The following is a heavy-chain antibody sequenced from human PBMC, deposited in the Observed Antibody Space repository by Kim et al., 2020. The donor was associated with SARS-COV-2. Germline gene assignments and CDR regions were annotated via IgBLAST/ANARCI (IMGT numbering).Heavy chain of an antibody. J-gene: IGHJ6*02. CDR1: GFTFGDYA. CDR3: TREGGWYVYYGMDV. D-gene: IGHD6-19*01. CDR2: IRSKAYGGTT. Sequence: GGSLRLSCTASGFTFGDYAMSWFRQAPGKGLEWVGFIRSKAYGGTTEYAASVKGRFTISRDDSKSIAYLQMNSLKTEDTAVYYCTREGGWYVYYGMDVWGQGTTVTVSS. V-gene: IGHV3-49*03.